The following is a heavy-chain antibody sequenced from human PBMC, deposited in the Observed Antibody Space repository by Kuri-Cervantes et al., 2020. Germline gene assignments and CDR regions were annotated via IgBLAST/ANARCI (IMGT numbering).Heavy chain of an antibody. J-gene: IGHJ2*01. CDR1: GFTVSSNY. D-gene: IGHD3-16*02. V-gene: IGHV3-53*01. CDR3: AKGAGVYPDWYFDL. Sequence: GESLKISCAASGFTVSSNYMSWVRQAPGKGLEWVSVIYSGGSTYYADSVKGRFTISRHNSKNTLYLQMYSLRAEDTAVYYCAKGAGVYPDWYFDLWGRGTLVTVSS. CDR2: IYSGGST.